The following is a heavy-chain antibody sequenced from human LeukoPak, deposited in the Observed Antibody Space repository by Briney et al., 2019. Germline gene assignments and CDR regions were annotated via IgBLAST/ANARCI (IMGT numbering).Heavy chain of an antibody. CDR3: ARERQEDTAMVWDY. CDR2: IIPIFGTA. Sequence: GSSVKVSCKASGGTFSSYAMSWVRQAPGQGLEWMGGIIPIFGTANYAQKFQGRVTITTDESTSTAYMELSSLRSEDTAVYYCARERQEDTAMVWDYWGQGTLVTVSS. J-gene: IGHJ4*02. V-gene: IGHV1-69*05. D-gene: IGHD5-18*01. CDR1: GGTFSSYA.